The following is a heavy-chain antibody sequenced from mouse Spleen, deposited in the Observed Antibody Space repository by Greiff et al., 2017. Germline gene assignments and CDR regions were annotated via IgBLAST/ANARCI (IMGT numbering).Heavy chain of an antibody. CDR2: ISDGGSYT. J-gene: IGHJ2*01. CDR3: ARDRVTGPFDY. Sequence: EVKLVESGGGLVKPGGSLKLSCAASGFTFSSYAMSWVRQTPEKRLEWVATISDGGSYTYYPDNVKGRFTISRDNAKNNLYLQMSHLKSEDTAMYYCARDRVTGPFDYWGQGTTLTVSS. V-gene: IGHV5-4*01. CDR1: GFTFSSYA. D-gene: IGHD2-1*01.